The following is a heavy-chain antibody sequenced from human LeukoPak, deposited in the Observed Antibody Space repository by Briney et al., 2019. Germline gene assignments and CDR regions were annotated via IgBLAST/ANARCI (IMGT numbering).Heavy chain of an antibody. J-gene: IGHJ3*01. CDR1: GGTNINHY. V-gene: IGHV4-59*08. CDR3: ARHHTSAVTSLAV. D-gene: IGHD6-19*01. Sequence: SETLSLTCTVSGGTNINHYWSWIRHPPGKGLDWIGYIYYTGSTKYNPSLKSRVTMSVDTSKNQVSLQLNSVTAADTAVDYCARHHTSAVTSLAVWGQGTMVTVSS. CDR2: IYYTGST.